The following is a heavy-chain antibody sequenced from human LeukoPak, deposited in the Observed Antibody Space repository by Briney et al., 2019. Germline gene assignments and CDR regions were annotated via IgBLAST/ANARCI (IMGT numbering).Heavy chain of an antibody. CDR3: ARPPRSTGTYDGYFDY. Sequence: GESLKISCQGSGYSFSSYWIAWVRQMPGKGLEWMGIIHPGDSSTRYSPSFQGQVTNSVDKYISTAYLQWSNLHASDTAMPYCARPPRSTGTYDGYFDYWGQGTLVTVSS. J-gene: IGHJ4*02. CDR2: IHPGDSST. V-gene: IGHV5-51*01. CDR1: GYSFSSYW. D-gene: IGHD4-17*01.